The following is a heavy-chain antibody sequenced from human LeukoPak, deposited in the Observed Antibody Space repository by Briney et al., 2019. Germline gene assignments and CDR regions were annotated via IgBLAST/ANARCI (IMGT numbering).Heavy chain of an antibody. CDR3: AFSSWYHGVGLDFDY. J-gene: IGHJ4*02. Sequence: KPSETLSLTCAVYGGSFSGYYWSWIRQPPGKGLEWIGEINHSGSTNYNPSLKSRATISVDTSKNQFSLKLSSVTAADTAVYYCAFSSWYHGVGLDFDYWGQGTLVTVSS. V-gene: IGHV4-34*01. D-gene: IGHD6-13*01. CDR2: INHSGST. CDR1: GGSFSGYY.